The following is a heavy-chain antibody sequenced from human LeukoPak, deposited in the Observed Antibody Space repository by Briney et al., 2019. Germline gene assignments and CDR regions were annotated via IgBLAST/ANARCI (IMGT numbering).Heavy chain of an antibody. D-gene: IGHD2-2*01. CDR3: ARDSQGTSGYYYMDV. CDR2: ISSSSSYI. Sequence: GGSLRLSCAASGFTFSSYSMNWVRQAPGKGLEWVSSISSSSSYIYYADSVKGRFTISRDDAKNSLYLQMNSLRAEDTAVYYCARDSQGTSGYYYMDVWGKGTTVTVSS. V-gene: IGHV3-21*01. CDR1: GFTFSSYS. J-gene: IGHJ6*03.